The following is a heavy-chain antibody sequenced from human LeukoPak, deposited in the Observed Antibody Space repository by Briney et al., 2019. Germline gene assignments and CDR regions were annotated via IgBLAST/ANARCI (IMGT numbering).Heavy chain of an antibody. D-gene: IGHD6-19*01. CDR3: AKVRRIAVAGHDAFDI. CDR2: INPNSGGT. CDR1: GYTFTGYY. V-gene: IGHV1-2*02. J-gene: IGHJ3*02. Sequence: ASVKVSCKASGYTFTGYYMHWVRQAPGQGLEWMGWINPNSGGTNYAQKFQGRVTMTRDTFISTAYMELSRLRSDDTAVYYCAKVRRIAVAGHDAFDIWGQGTMVTVSS.